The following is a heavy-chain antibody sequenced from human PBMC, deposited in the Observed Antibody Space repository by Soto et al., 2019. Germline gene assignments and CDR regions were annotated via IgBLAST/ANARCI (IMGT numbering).Heavy chain of an antibody. CDR2: IYYIGSI. J-gene: IGHJ4*02. CDR1: GGSISSRSYY. D-gene: IGHD3-22*01. CDR3: ARLLHDSSGYYYFDF. Sequence: QLQLQESGPGLVKPSETLSLTCTVSGGSISSRSYYWGWIRQPPGKGLEWIASIYYIGSIYYNPSLKRRVTMSVDTSKNQFSLNLSSVTAADTAVYFCARLLHDSSGYYYFDFWGQGTLVTVSS. V-gene: IGHV4-39*01.